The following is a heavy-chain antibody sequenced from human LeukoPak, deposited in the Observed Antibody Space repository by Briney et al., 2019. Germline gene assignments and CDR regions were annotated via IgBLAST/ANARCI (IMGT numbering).Heavy chain of an antibody. V-gene: IGHV3-74*01. CDR1: GFTLSSYW. CDR3: AKAVAGPYFDY. J-gene: IGHJ4*02. CDR2: INSDGSIT. Sequence: PPGGSLRLSCAASGFTLSSYWMYWVRQAPGKGLMWVSRINSDGSITNYADSVKGRFTISSDNAKNTLYLQMNSLRAEDTAVYYCAKAVAGPYFDYWGQGTLVTVSS. D-gene: IGHD6-19*01.